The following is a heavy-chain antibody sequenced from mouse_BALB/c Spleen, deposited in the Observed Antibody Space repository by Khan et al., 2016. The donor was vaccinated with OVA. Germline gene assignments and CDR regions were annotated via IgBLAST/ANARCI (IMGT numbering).Heavy chain of an antibody. CDR1: GFNIKDTH. CDR3: ATARTGDYFDY. D-gene: IGHD3-1*01. J-gene: IGHJ2*01. CDR2: IDPANDNS. V-gene: IGHV14-3*02. Sequence: VQLKQSGAELVKPGASVKLSCTASGFNIKDTHMHWVKQRPEQGLEWIGRIDPANDNSKYDPRFQGKATITADSSSNIAFLNLNSLQSEDTAIYYCATARTGDYFDYWGQGTTLTVSS.